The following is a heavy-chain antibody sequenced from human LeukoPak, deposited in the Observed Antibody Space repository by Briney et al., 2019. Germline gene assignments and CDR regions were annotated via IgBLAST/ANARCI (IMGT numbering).Heavy chain of an antibody. D-gene: IGHD4-11*01. CDR3: ARHPTVTTFDY. J-gene: IGHJ4*02. CDR1: GYSFTNYW. Sequence: RAGESLNISCKGSGYSFTNYWISWVRQMPGKGLEWMGRIDPSDSYTNYSPSFQGHVTISADKSISTAYLQWSSLKASDTAMYYCARHPTVTTFDYWGQGTLVTVSS. V-gene: IGHV5-10-1*01. CDR2: IDPSDSYT.